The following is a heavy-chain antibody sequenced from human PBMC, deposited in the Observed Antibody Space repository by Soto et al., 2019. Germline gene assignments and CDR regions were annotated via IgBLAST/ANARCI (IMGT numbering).Heavy chain of an antibody. CDR2: IYYSGST. J-gene: IGHJ4*02. Sequence: PSETLSLTCTVSGGSISSYYWSWIRQPPGKGLEWIGYIYYSGSTNYNPSLKSRVTISVDTSKNQFSLKLSSVTAADTAVYYCAGGYDFWSGTSGGYFDYWGQGTLVTVSS. D-gene: IGHD3-3*01. CDR3: AGGYDFWSGTSGGYFDY. V-gene: IGHV4-59*01. CDR1: GGSISSYY.